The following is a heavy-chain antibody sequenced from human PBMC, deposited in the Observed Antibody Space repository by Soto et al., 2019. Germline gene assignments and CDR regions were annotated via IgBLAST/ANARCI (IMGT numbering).Heavy chain of an antibody. CDR1: GFTFSSYA. J-gene: IGHJ1*01. CDR2: ISYDGSNK. D-gene: IGHD6-13*01. Sequence: QVQLVESGGGVVQPGRSLRLSCAASGFTFSSYAMHWVRQAPGKGLEWVAVISYDGSNKYYADSVKGRFTISRDNSKNMLYLEMNSPRAEDTAVYYCASGVIADAGTGYFQHWGQGTLVTVSS. V-gene: IGHV3-30-3*01. CDR3: ASGVIADAGTGYFQH.